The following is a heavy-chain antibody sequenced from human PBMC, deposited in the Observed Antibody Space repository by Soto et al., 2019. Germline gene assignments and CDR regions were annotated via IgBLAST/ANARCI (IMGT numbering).Heavy chain of an antibody. V-gene: IGHV1-18*01. CDR3: AREVEGSYSPADF. CDR2: VSSYNGNT. D-gene: IGHD3-10*01. Sequence: QVQLVQSGPEVKKPGASVTVSCKTSGYTFTEHGIDWGRQAPGQGLEWVGWVSSYNGNTNYAYNLKDRVIMTTDASTSTAYMELRGLRSDDTAVYYCAREVEGSYSPADFWGQGTPVTVSS. J-gene: IGHJ4*02. CDR1: GYTFTEHG.